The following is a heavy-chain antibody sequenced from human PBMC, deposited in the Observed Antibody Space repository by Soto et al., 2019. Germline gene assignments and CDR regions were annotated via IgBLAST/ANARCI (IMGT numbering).Heavy chain of an antibody. Sequence: GGSLRLSCAASGFTFSSHWMHWVRQAPGKGLVWVSRINGDGSSTSYADSVRGRFTISRDNAKNTLFLQMNILRAEDTAVYYCARGNRWDYRLDIWGQGTMVTVSS. V-gene: IGHV3-74*01. CDR3: ARGNRWDYRLDI. CDR1: GFTFSSHW. D-gene: IGHD1-7*01. J-gene: IGHJ3*02. CDR2: INGDGSST.